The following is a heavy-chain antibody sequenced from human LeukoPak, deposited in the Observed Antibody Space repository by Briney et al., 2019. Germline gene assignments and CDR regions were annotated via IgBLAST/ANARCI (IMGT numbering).Heavy chain of an antibody. Sequence: ASVKVSCKASGYTFTSHAMHWVRQAPGQRLEWMGWINAGNGNTKYSQKFQGRVTITRDTSASTAYMELSSLRSEDTAVYYCARVTTYCSGGSCYSDWFDPWGQGTLVTVSS. V-gene: IGHV1-3*01. CDR2: INAGNGNT. CDR1: GYTFTSHA. D-gene: IGHD2-15*01. CDR3: ARVTTYCSGGSCYSDWFDP. J-gene: IGHJ5*02.